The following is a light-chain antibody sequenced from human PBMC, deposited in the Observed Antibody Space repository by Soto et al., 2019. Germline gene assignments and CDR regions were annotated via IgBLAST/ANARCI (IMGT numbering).Light chain of an antibody. CDR1: QSVSSSY. Sequence: EIVLTQSPGTLSLSPGERATLSCRASQSVSSSYLAWYQQKPGQAPRLLIYCASSRATGIPDRFSGSGSGTDFTLTISRLEPEDFAVYYCQQYGSSLTWTFGQGTKV. J-gene: IGKJ1*01. CDR3: QQYGSSLTWT. V-gene: IGKV3-20*01. CDR2: CAS.